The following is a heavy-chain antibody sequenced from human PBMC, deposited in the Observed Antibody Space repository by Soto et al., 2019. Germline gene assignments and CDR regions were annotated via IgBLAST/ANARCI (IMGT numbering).Heavy chain of an antibody. CDR1: GGSISSGGYY. J-gene: IGHJ3*02. Sequence: SETLSLTCTVSGGSISSGGYYWSWIRQHPGKGLEWIGYIYYSGSTYYNPSLKSRVTISVDTSKNQFSLKLSSVTAADTAVYYCARDTSAYRVHYGGYHDAFDIWGQGTMVTVSS. CDR3: ARDTSAYRVHYGGYHDAFDI. D-gene: IGHD4-17*01. V-gene: IGHV4-31*03. CDR2: IYYSGST.